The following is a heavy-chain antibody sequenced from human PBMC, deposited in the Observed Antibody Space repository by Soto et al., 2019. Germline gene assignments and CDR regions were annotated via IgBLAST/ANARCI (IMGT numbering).Heavy chain of an antibody. CDR2: VNKSGKTT. V-gene: IGHV3-43*01. D-gene: IGHD6-19*01. Sequence: GSLRLSCAATGFSLDDYTMHWVRQAPEKGLEWLSLVNKSGKTTYYADSVKGRFTISRDNSKDSLYLQVSSLRPEDTGLYYCVKKSKSGWPNFDYWGQGTPVTVSS. CDR3: VKKSKSGWPNFDY. J-gene: IGHJ4*02. CDR1: GFSLDDYT.